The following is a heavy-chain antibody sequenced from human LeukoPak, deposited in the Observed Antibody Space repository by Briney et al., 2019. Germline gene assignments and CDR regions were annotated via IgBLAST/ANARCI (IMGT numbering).Heavy chain of an antibody. J-gene: IGHJ5*02. V-gene: IGHV4-39*01. Sequence: SETLSLTCIVSGGFISNSIYYWAWIRQPPGEGLEWTGSIHYSGKTYYYPSLKSRVTMSVDTSKNQFSLKLSSVTAADTAVYYCARRCGGDCYSKMGLDLWGQGTAVTVSS. CDR2: IHYSGKT. CDR3: ARRCGGDCYSKMGLDL. CDR1: GGFISNSIYY. D-gene: IGHD2-21*02.